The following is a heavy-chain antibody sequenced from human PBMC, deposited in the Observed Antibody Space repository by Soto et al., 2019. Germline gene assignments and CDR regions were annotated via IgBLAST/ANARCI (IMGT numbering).Heavy chain of an antibody. V-gene: IGHV3-30*02. CDR1: GFTFSSHV. CDR2: IRHDGNGK. D-gene: IGHD1-26*01. Sequence: GGSLRLSCAASGFTFSSHVMHWVRQAPGKGLEGVALIRHDGNGKYYADSVKGRFTVSRDNSKSTLYLQMNSLRAEDTAVYYCAKDLSGSIDYWGQGTLVTVSS. CDR3: AKDLSGSIDY. J-gene: IGHJ4*02.